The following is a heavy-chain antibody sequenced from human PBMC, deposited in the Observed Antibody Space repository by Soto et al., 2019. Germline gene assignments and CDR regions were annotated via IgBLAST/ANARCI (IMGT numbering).Heavy chain of an antibody. CDR2: ISYDGSNK. CDR1: GFTFSSYA. D-gene: IGHD5-18*01. V-gene: IGHV3-30-3*01. Sequence: GWSLRLSCAASGFTFSSYAMHWVRQAPGKGLEWVAVISYDGSNKYYADSVKGRFTISRDNSKNTLYLQMNSLRAEDTAVYYCARGVGYSYGEYYYGMDVWGQGTTVTASS. CDR3: ARGVGYSYGEYYYGMDV. J-gene: IGHJ6*02.